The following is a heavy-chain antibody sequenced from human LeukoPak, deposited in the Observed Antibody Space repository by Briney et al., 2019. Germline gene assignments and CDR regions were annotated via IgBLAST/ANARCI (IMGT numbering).Heavy chain of an antibody. CDR3: ARDQVYSGYDFFDY. V-gene: IGHV3-21*01. Sequence: GGSLRLSCAASGFTFSSYSMNWVRQAPGKGLEWVSSISSSSSYIYYADSVKGRFTISRDNAENSLYLQMNSLGAEDTAVYYCARDQVYSGYDFFDYWGQGTLVTVSS. J-gene: IGHJ4*02. D-gene: IGHD5-12*01. CDR2: ISSSSSYI. CDR1: GFTFSSYS.